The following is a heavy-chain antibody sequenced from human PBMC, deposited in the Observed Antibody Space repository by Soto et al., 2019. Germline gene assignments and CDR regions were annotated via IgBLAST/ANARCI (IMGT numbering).Heavy chain of an antibody. D-gene: IGHD6-19*01. CDR3: ARATSGWYKDAFDI. Sequence: QVQLVESGGGVVQPGRSLRLYCAASGFTFSSYAMHWVRQAPGKGLEWVAVISYDGSNKYYADSVKGRFTISRDNSKNTLYLQMNSLRPEDTAVYYYARATSGWYKDAFDIWGQGTMVTVSS. V-gene: IGHV3-30-3*01. CDR2: ISYDGSNK. J-gene: IGHJ3*02. CDR1: GFTFSSYA.